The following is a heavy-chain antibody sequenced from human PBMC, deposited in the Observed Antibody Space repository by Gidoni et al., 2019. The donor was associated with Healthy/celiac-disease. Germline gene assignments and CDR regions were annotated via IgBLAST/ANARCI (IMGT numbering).Heavy chain of an antibody. D-gene: IGHD3-9*01. CDR3: ARNGYYDILTGYYRHFDY. CDR1: GGSIRSSSYS. CDR2: IYYSGST. J-gene: IGHJ4*02. Sequence: QLQLQESGPGLVKPSETLSLTCTVPGGSIRSSSYSWGWIRQPPGKGLEWIGRIYYSGSTYYNPSLKSRVTISVDTSKNQFSLKLSSVTAADTAVYYCARNGYYDILTGYYRHFDYWGQGTLVTVSS. V-gene: IGHV4-39*07.